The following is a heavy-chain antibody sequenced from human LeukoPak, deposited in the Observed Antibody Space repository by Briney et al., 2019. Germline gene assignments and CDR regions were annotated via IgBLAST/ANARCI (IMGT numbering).Heavy chain of an antibody. Sequence: GGSLRLSCAASGFTFSSYWMHWVRQAPGKGLVWVSRISSPGIATFYADSVKGRFTISRDNAKNTLYLQMNSLRAGDTAVYYCARGSGYSVLDYWGQGTLVAVSS. V-gene: IGHV3-74*01. J-gene: IGHJ4*02. CDR2: ISSPGIAT. D-gene: IGHD3-3*01. CDR1: GFTFSSYW. CDR3: ARGSGYSVLDY.